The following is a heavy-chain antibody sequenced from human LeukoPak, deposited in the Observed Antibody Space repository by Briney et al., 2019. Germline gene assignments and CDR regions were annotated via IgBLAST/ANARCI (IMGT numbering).Heavy chain of an antibody. D-gene: IGHD6-6*01. V-gene: IGHV5-51*01. Sequence: GESLQISCQGSGYRFASYWIAWVRQMPGKGLEWMGVIFPGDSDTRYSPSFQGQVTISADKSISTAYLQWSSLKASDTAMYYCAREREYWGQGTLVTVSS. J-gene: IGHJ4*02. CDR2: IFPGDSDT. CDR1: GYRFASYW. CDR3: AREREY.